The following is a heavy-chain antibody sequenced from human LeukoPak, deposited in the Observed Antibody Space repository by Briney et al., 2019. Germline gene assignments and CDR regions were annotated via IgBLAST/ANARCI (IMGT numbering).Heavy chain of an antibody. CDR1: GGSISSYY. J-gene: IGHJ6*03. CDR3: ARETITWVVRGVITDYYYYYYMDV. D-gene: IGHD3-10*01. Sequence: PSETLSLTCTVSGGSISSYYWSWTRQPAGKGLEWIGRIYTSGSTNYNPSLKSRVTMSVDTSKNQFSLKLSSVTAADTAVYYCARETITWVVRGVITDYYYYYYMDVWGKGTTVTVSS. CDR2: IYTSGST. V-gene: IGHV4-4*07.